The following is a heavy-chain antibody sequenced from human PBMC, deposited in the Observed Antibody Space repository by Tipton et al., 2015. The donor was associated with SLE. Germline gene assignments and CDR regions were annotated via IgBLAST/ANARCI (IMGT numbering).Heavy chain of an antibody. D-gene: IGHD4-17*01. Sequence: TLSLTCTVSGDPVGTNYWNWFRQPAGKGLEWIGRLYGSGSPTHYNPSLEGRVTVSVDTSQNQVSLKLTSVTAADTAVYYCARIRPGHGDPFDFWGQGTLVTVSS. CDR2: LYGSGSP. J-gene: IGHJ4*02. V-gene: IGHV4-4*07. CDR3: ARIRPGHGDPFDF. CDR1: GDPVGTNY.